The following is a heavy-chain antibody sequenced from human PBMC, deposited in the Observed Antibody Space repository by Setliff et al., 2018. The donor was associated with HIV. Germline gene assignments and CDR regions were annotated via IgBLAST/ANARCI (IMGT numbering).Heavy chain of an antibody. J-gene: IGHJ4*02. D-gene: IGHD5-12*01. CDR3: VNSGYDGDYFDY. Sequence: SETLSLTCAVYCGSFSGYYWSWIRQPPGKGLEWIGEINHSGSTNYNPSLKSRVTISVETSKNQFSLKLRSVTAADTAVYFCVNSGYDGDYFDYWGQGTLVTVS. V-gene: IGHV4-34*01. CDR1: CGSFSGYY. CDR2: INHSGST.